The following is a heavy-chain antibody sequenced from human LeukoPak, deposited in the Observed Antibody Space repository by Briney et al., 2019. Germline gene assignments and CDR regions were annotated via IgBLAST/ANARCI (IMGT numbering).Heavy chain of an antibody. J-gene: IGHJ5*02. D-gene: IGHD2-15*01. Sequence: SETLSLTCTVSGGSISSSSYYWGWIRQPPGEGLEWIGSIYYSGSTYYNPSLKSRVTISVDTSKNQFSLKLSSVTAADTAVYYCASGGWFDPWGQGTLVTVSS. CDR3: ASGGWFDP. CDR2: IYYSGST. V-gene: IGHV4-39*01. CDR1: GGSISSSSYY.